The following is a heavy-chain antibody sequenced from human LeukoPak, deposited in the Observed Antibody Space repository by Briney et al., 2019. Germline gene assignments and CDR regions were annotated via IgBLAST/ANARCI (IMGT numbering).Heavy chain of an antibody. D-gene: IGHD5-18*01. V-gene: IGHV3-23*01. CDR1: GFTFSSYA. CDR3: AKFPNPGYSYGDYFDP. J-gene: IGHJ4*02. Sequence: GGSLRLSCAASGFTFSSYAMSWVRQAPGKGLEWVSAISGSGGSTYYADSVKGRFTISRDNSKNTLYLQMNSLRAEDTAVYYCAKFPNPGYSYGDYFDPWGQGTLVIVSS. CDR2: ISGSGGST.